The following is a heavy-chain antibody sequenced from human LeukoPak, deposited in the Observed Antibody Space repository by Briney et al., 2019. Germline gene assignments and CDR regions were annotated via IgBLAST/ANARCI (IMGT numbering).Heavy chain of an antibody. V-gene: IGHV4-61*02. Sequence: PSETLSLTCTGSLGSFIRVGYFWSCIRQPAGKGLEWLGRIYTNGDTNYNPSLNSRVTMSVDTSTNQFSLKLSSVTAADTAVYYCARERRDDYVSFDYWGQGTLVSVSS. CDR3: ARERRDDYVSFDY. CDR1: LGSFIRVGYF. D-gene: IGHD4-17*01. CDR2: IYTNGDT. J-gene: IGHJ4*02.